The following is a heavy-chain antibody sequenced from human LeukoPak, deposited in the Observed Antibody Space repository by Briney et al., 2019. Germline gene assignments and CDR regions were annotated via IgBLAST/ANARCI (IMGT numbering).Heavy chain of an antibody. V-gene: IGHV1-18*01. D-gene: IGHD3-22*01. Sequence: ASVKVSCKASGYTFTSYGISWVRQAPGQGLEWMGWISAYNGNTNYAQKLQGRVTMTTDTSTSTAYMELRSLRSDDTAVYYCARGRLLKYPCDSSGYYQDWGQGTLVTVSS. CDR2: ISAYNGNT. CDR1: GYTFTSYG. CDR3: ARGRLLKYPCDSSGYYQD. J-gene: IGHJ4*02.